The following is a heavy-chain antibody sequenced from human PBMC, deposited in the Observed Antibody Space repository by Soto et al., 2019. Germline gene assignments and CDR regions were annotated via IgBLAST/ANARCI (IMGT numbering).Heavy chain of an antibody. CDR3: ARHDSSGNYYYGMDV. Sequence: EVPLVESGGGLVQPGGSLRLSCAASGFTVSSNYMSWVRQAPGKGLEWVSFIYRGGSTYYADSVKDRFTISRDNSKNTLYLQMNSLRAEDTAVYYCARHDSSGNYYYGMDVWGQGTTVTVSS. V-gene: IGHV3-66*04. D-gene: IGHD3-22*01. CDR2: IYRGGST. CDR1: GFTVSSNY. J-gene: IGHJ6*02.